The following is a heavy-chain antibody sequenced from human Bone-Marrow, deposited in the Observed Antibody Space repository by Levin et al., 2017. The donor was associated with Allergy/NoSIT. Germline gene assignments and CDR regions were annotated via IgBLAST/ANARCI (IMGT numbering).Heavy chain of an antibody. D-gene: IGHD3-10*01. Sequence: SVKVSCKASGGSFISYAFSWVRQAPGHGLEWMGGIIPLYRTANYAQKFQGRVTITAHESASTVYMELSSLGSEDTAVYYCARGTSYGSGNSDRPHFHYGTDVWGQGTTVIVSS. CDR2: IIPLYRTA. V-gene: IGHV1-69*13. J-gene: IGHJ6*02. CDR1: GGSFISYA. CDR3: ARGTSYGSGNSDRPHFHYGTDV.